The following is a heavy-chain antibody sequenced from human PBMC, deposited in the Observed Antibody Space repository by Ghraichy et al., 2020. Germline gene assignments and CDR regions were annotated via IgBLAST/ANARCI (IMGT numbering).Heavy chain of an antibody. CDR1: GFTFSSYA. CDR3: ARGGIFGVVKWVDY. V-gene: IGHV3-30-3*01. J-gene: IGHJ4*02. D-gene: IGHD3-3*01. CDR2: ISYDGSNK. Sequence: GGSLRLSCAASGFTFSSYAMHWVRQAPGKGLEWVAVISYDGSNKYYADSVKGRFTISRDNSKNTLYLQMNSLRAEDTAVYYCARGGIFGVVKWVDYWGQGTLFTVSS.